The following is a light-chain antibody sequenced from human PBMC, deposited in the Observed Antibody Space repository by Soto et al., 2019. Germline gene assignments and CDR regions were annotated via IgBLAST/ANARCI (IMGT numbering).Light chain of an antibody. CDR2: AAS. J-gene: IGKJ1*01. V-gene: IGKV1-39*01. CDR3: QQSYSTPWT. CDR1: QSISSY. Sequence: DIRMTQSPSSLSASVXDRVTITCRASQSISSYLNWYQQKPGKAPKLLIYAASSLQSGVPSRFSGSGSGTDFTLTISSLQPEDFATYYCQQSYSTPWTFGQGTKVDIK.